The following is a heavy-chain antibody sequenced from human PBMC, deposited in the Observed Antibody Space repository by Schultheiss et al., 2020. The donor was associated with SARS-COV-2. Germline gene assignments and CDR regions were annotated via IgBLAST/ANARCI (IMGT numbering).Heavy chain of an antibody. CDR1: GFTFSSYA. Sequence: GGSLRLSCAASGFTFSSYAMPWVRQAPGKGLEWVAVISYDGSNKYYADSVKGRFTISRDNSKNTLYLQMNSLRAEDTAVYYCAIRMTTVTTGAFDIWGQGTMVTVSS. CDR3: AIRMTTVTTGAFDI. J-gene: IGHJ3*02. D-gene: IGHD4-17*01. CDR2: ISYDGSNK. V-gene: IGHV3-30*01.